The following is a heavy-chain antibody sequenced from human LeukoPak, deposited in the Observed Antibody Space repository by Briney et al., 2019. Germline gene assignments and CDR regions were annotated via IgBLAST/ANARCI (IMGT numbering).Heavy chain of an antibody. D-gene: IGHD2-2*01. CDR1: GFIFSSYA. V-gene: IGHV3-23*01. J-gene: IGHJ5*02. Sequence: GGSLRLSCVASGFIFSSYAMNWVRQAPGKGLEWVAVISTSGGSTYYADSVKGRFTISRDNSKNTLYLQMNSLRAEDTAIYYSEKERYCSSTSCAQFAPWGQGTLVTVSS. CDR3: EKERYCSSTSCAQFAP. CDR2: ISTSGGST.